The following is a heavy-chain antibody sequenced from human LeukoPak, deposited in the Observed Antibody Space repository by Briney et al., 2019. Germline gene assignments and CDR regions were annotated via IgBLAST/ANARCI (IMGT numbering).Heavy chain of an antibody. J-gene: IGHJ5*02. CDR2: IYTRGST. Sequence: SETLSLTCTVSGGSISSYYWSWIRQPPGKGLEWIGYIYTRGSTNYNPSLKSRVTISVDTSKNQFSLKLSSVTAADTAVYYCARLRAARPGWFDPWGQGTLVTVSS. CDR1: GGSISSYY. D-gene: IGHD6-6*01. CDR3: ARLRAARPGWFDP. V-gene: IGHV4-4*09.